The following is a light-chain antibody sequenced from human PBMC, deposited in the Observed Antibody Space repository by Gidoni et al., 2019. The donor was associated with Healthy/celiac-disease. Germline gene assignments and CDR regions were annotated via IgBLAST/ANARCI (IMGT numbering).Light chain of an antibody. CDR1: QSVSSY. CDR3: QQRSNWPT. Sequence: EIVFTQSPATLSLSPGERATLSCRASQSVSSYLAWYQQKPGQAPRLLIYDASNRATGIPARFSGSGSGTDFTLTISSLEPEDFAGYYCQQRSNWPTFGPXTKVDIK. V-gene: IGKV3-11*01. CDR2: DAS. J-gene: IGKJ3*01.